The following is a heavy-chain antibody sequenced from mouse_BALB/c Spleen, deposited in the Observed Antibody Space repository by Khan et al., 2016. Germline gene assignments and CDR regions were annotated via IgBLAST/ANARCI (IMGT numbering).Heavy chain of an antibody. Sequence: VRLQQSGAELVRPGSSVKISCKASGYAFSSYWMNWVKQRPGQGLEWIGQIYPGDGDTHYNGKFKGKATLTADKYSSTAYIPLSRLTSEDSAIXFCAGGTTLAYWGQGTLVTVSA. D-gene: IGHD2-14*01. CDR2: IYPGDGDT. J-gene: IGHJ3*01. CDR3: AGGTTLAY. CDR1: GYAFSSYW. V-gene: IGHV1-80*01.